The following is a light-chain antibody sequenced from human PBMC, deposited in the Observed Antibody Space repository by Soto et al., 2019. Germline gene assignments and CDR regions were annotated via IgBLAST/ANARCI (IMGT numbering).Light chain of an antibody. CDR1: SSNIGTNA. CDR2: NNN. J-gene: IGLJ1*01. Sequence: SVLTQPPSASGTPGQRVTISCSGGSSNIGTNAVNWYQQLPGTAPKLLIYNNNQRPSGVPDRFSGSKSGTSASLAISGLQFEDEADYYCAAWDDSLNGYVFGTGTKLTVL. V-gene: IGLV1-44*01. CDR3: AAWDDSLNGYV.